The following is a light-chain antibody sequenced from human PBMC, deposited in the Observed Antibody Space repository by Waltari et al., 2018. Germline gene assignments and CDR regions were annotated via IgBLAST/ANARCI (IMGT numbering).Light chain of an antibody. Sequence: DLVMTQSPDSLAVSLGETATINCKSSQSVLYSSNNKNYLAWYQQKPGQPPKLLIYWASTRESGVPDRFSGSGSGTDFTLTISSLQAEDVAVYYCQQYYSIPYTFGQGTKLEIK. V-gene: IGKV4-1*01. CDR2: WAS. J-gene: IGKJ2*01. CDR3: QQYYSIPYT. CDR1: QSVLYSSNNKNY.